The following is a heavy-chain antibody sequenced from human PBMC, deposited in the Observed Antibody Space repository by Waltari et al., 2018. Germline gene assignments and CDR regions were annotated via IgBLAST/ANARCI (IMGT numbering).Heavy chain of an antibody. CDR3: AKKGGFEAGYYFDY. D-gene: IGHD3-9*01. J-gene: IGHJ4*02. CDR1: GFTFSSYG. V-gene: IGHV3-30*18. Sequence: QVQLVESGGGVVQPGRSLRLSCAASGFTFSSYGMHWVRQAPGKGLEWVAVISYDGSNKYYADSVKGRFTISRDNSKNTLYLQMNSLRAEDTAVYYCAKKGGFEAGYYFDYWGQGTLVTVSS. CDR2: ISYDGSNK.